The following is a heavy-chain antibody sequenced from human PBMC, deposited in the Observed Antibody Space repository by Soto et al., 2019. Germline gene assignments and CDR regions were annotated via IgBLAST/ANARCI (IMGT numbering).Heavy chain of an antibody. V-gene: IGHV4-59*01. CDR2: IYYSGST. CDR3: ARVGLDSSGYYSYYYYGMDV. D-gene: IGHD3-22*01. CDR1: GGSISSYY. J-gene: IGHJ6*02. Sequence: SETLSLTCTVSGGSISSYYWSLIRQPPGKGLEWIGYIYYSGSTNYNPSLKSRVTISVDTSKNQFSLKLSSVTAADTAVYYCARVGLDSSGYYSYYYYGMDVWGQGTTVTVSS.